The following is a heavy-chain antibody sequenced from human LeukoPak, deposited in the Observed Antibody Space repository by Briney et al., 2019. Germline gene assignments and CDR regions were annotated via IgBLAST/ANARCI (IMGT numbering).Heavy chain of an antibody. CDR1: GYTSTIYA. J-gene: IGHJ4*02. Sequence: ASVKVSFKASGYTSTIYAMHWVRQAPGQRREWMGWINAGNGNTKYSQEFQGRVTITRDTSASTAYMELSSLRSEDTAVYYCARYFTISFDYWGQGTLVTVSS. D-gene: IGHD3-9*01. V-gene: IGHV1-3*03. CDR2: INAGNGNT. CDR3: ARYFTISFDY.